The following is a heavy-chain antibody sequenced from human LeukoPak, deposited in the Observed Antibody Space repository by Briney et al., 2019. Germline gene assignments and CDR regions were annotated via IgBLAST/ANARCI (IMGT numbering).Heavy chain of an antibody. V-gene: IGHV3-74*01. J-gene: IGHJ4*02. CDR1: GFTFSSYW. CDR2: INSDGSST. Sequence: GGSLRLSCAASGFTFSSYWMHWVRQAPGKGLVWVSRINSDGSSTSYADSVKGRFTISRDNAKNTLYLQMNSLRAEDTAVYYCARGGYYDSSGYGTGEFDYWGQGTLVTVSS. CDR3: ARGGYYDSSGYGTGEFDY. D-gene: IGHD3-22*01.